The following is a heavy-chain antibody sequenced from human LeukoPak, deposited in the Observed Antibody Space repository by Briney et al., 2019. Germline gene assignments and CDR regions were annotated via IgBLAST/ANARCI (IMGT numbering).Heavy chain of an antibody. J-gene: IGHJ4*02. CDR1: GFSLSTSGVG. CDR2: IYWDDDK. D-gene: IGHD3-10*01. Sequence: GSGPTLVKPTQTLTLTCTFSGFSLSTSGVGVGWIRQPPGKALEWLALIYWDDDKRYSPSLKSRLTITKDTSKNQVVLTMTNMDPVDTATYYCAVQVSPVRGVIFDYWGQGTLVTVSS. CDR3: AVQVSPVRGVIFDY. V-gene: IGHV2-5*02.